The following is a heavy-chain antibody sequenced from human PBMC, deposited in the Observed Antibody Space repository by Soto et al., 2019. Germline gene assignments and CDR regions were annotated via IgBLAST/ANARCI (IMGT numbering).Heavy chain of an antibody. J-gene: IGHJ4*02. V-gene: IGHV3-11*01. CDR3: ARSAYCGGDCYLPDY. CDR2: ISSSGTII. CDR1: GFTFNDYY. Sequence: PGGSLRLSCAASGFTFNDYYMSWIRQAPGKGLECVSYISSSGTIIYYADTVKGRFTISRDNAETSLYLQMNSLRAEDTAMYYCARSAYCGGDCYLPDYWGQGTLVTVSS. D-gene: IGHD2-21*01.